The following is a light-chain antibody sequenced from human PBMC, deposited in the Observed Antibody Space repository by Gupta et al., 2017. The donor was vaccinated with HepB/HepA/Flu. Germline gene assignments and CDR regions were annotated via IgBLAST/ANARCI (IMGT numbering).Light chain of an antibody. Sequence: DIQMTQSPSSLSASVGDRVTITCRASQTISTYLNWYQQKPGKAPKLLISAASSLHSGVPSRFTGSGSGTVFTLSISSLQPEDFATYYCQQSYSALCSFGQGTKVEIK. CDR1: QTISTY. CDR2: AAS. J-gene: IGKJ2*04. CDR3: QQSYSALCS. V-gene: IGKV1-39*01.